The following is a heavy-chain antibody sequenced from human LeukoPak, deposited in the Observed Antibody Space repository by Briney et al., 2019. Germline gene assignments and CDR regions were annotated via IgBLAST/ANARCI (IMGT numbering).Heavy chain of an antibody. CDR2: IYYSGST. CDR1: GGSISSSNYYY. D-gene: IGHD6-19*01. CDR3: ARQVAGYAFDI. J-gene: IGHJ3*02. V-gene: IGHV4-39*01. Sequence: SETLSLTRGVSGGSISSSNYYYWGWIRQPPGKGLEWIGSIYYSGSTYYNPSLKSRVTISVDTSKNQFSLNLSSVTAADTAVYYCARQVAGYAFDIGGQGTMVTVSS.